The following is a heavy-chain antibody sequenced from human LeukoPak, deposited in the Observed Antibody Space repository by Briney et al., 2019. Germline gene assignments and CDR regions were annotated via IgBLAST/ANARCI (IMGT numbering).Heavy chain of an antibody. V-gene: IGHV1-2*02. CDR1: GYTFTNYG. D-gene: IGHD6-13*01. CDR2: ISPNSGAT. Sequence: ASVKVSCKASGYTFTNYGISWVRQAPGQGLEWMGWISPNSGATRYEQKFQGRVTMTRDTSISTAYMELRRLRSDDTAVYYCARGIAEGGTSFDFWGQGTLVSVSS. CDR3: ARGIAEGGTSFDF. J-gene: IGHJ4*02.